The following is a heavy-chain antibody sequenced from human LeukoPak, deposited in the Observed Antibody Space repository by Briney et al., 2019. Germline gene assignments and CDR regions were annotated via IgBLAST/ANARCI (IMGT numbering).Heavy chain of an antibody. CDR2: IYYSGST. Sequence: PSETLPLTCTVSNASISSSYWSWIRQPPGKGLEWIGYIYYSGSTTYNPSLKSRVTISVDTSKNQFSLQLTSVTAADTAVYYCARHVYCSSTTCSYYFDYWGQGTLVTVSS. D-gene: IGHD2-2*01. V-gene: IGHV4-59*01. CDR1: NASISSSY. CDR3: ARHVYCSSTTCSYYFDY. J-gene: IGHJ4*02.